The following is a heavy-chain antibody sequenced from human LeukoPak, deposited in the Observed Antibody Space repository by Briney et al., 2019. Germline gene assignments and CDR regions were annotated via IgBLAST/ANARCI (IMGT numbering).Heavy chain of an antibody. Sequence: GRSLRLSCAASGFTFSSYSMNWVRQAPGKGLEWVSSIRSSSSYIYYADSVKGRFTISRDNAKNSLYLQMNSLRAEDTAVYYCASYSSGWKDYWGQGTLVTVSS. J-gene: IGHJ4*02. CDR1: GFTFSSYS. D-gene: IGHD6-19*01. CDR3: ASYSSGWKDY. CDR2: IRSSSSYI. V-gene: IGHV3-21*01.